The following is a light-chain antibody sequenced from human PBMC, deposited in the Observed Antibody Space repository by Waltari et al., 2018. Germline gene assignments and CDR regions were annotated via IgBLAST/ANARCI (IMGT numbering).Light chain of an antibody. CDR1: QYISTN. V-gene: IGKV1-39*01. CDR2: DAS. J-gene: IGKJ1*01. CDR3: HQSHFPTWT. Sequence: EMTQSPSSLSASVGDRVTITCRARQYISTNLNWYQHKPGKAPKGLIYDASTLQSGVPSRCSGSGSGTDFTLTIKNLQLEDSATYYCHQSHFPTWTFGQGTKVEIK.